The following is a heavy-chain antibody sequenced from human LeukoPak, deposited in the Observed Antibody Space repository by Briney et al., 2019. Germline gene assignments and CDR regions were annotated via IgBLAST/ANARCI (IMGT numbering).Heavy chain of an antibody. CDR2: IYTSGST. CDR1: GGSISSYY. D-gene: IGHD3-22*01. V-gene: IGHV4-4*07. CDR3: ARVGYYYDSSSYSLWAFDI. J-gene: IGHJ3*02. Sequence: SETLSLTCTVSGGSISSYYWSWIRQPAGKGLEWIGRIYTSGSTNYNPSLKSRVTMSVDTSKNQFSLKLSSVTAADTAVYYCARVGYYYDSSSYSLWAFDIWGQGTMVTVSS.